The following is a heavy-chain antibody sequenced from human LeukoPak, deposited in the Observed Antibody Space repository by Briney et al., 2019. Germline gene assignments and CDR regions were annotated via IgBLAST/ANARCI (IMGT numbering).Heavy chain of an antibody. CDR2: IRSKANSYAT. J-gene: IGHJ4*02. Sequence: GGSLRLSCAASGFTFSGSAMHWVRQASGKGLEWVGRIRSKANSYATAYAASVKGRFTISRDDSKNTAYLQMNSLKTEDTAVYYCTTVVAATGNDYWGQGTLVTVSS. D-gene: IGHD2-15*01. V-gene: IGHV3-73*01. CDR3: TTVVAATGNDY. CDR1: GFTFSGSA.